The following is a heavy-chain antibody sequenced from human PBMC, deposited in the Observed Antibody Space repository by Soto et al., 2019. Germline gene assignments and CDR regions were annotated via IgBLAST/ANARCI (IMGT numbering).Heavy chain of an antibody. V-gene: IGHV4-4*02. CDR2: IYHSGST. Sequence: PSETQSLTCAVSAGSISSSSWWHWVRQPPGKGLEWIGEIYHSGSTTYSPSLKSPVTISVDKSKNQFSLKLSSVTAADTAVHYCARRGDGSGSLDYWGRGTLVTVSS. D-gene: IGHD3-10*01. CDR1: AGSISSSSW. CDR3: ARRGDGSGSLDY. J-gene: IGHJ4*02.